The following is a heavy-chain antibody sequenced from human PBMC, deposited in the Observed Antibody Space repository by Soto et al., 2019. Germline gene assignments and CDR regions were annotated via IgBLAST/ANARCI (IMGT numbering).Heavy chain of an antibody. D-gene: IGHD3-22*01. CDR1: GYTFTGYY. CDR2: INPNSGGT. V-gene: IGHV1-2*04. CDR3: AKDDHDSSGSHMGDVFDY. J-gene: IGHJ4*02. Sequence: GASVKVSCKASGYTFTGYYMHWVRQAPGQGLEWMGWINPNSGGTNYAQKFQGWVTMTRDTSISTAYMELSSLRAEDTAVYYCAKDDHDSSGSHMGDVFDYWGQGTLVTVSS.